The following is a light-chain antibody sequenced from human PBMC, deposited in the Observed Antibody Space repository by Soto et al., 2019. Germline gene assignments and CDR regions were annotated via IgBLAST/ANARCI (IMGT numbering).Light chain of an antibody. CDR1: QYIGTY. CDR3: QEAFSAPIT. CDR2: AAT. Sequence: DIQLTQSPSSVTASAGDRVTISCRASQYIGTYLNWYQHKHGQAPRLLIYAATSLRSGVPSRFSGSGSGTDFTLTISSLQPEDFASYYCQEAFSAPITFGKGTRLEIK. J-gene: IGKJ5*01. V-gene: IGKV1-39*01.